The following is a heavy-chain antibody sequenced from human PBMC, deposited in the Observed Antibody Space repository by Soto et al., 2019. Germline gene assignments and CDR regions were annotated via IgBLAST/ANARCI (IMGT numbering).Heavy chain of an antibody. V-gene: IGHV1-2*04. Sequence: VASVKVSCKASGYTFTGYYMHWVRQAPGQGLEWMGWINPNSGGTNYAQKFQGWVTMTRDMSISTAYMELSRLRSADTAMYYCARHRSSGQWLVSAFDIWGQGTMVTVSS. J-gene: IGHJ3*02. CDR2: INPNSGGT. CDR1: GYTFTGYY. CDR3: ARHRSSGQWLVSAFDI. D-gene: IGHD6-19*01.